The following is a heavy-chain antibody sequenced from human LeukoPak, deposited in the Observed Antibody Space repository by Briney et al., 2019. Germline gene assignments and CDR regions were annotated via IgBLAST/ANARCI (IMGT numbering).Heavy chain of an antibody. CDR3: ARVVWDIVVVPAAIEWFDP. V-gene: IGHV1-69*13. CDR1: GGTFSSYA. D-gene: IGHD2-2*01. CDR2: IIPIFGTA. Sequence: SVKVSCKASGGTFSSYAISWVRQAPGQGLEWMGGIIPIFGTANYAQKFQGRVTITADESTSTAYMELSSLRSEDTAVYYCARVVWDIVVVPAAIEWFDPWGRGTLVTVSS. J-gene: IGHJ5*02.